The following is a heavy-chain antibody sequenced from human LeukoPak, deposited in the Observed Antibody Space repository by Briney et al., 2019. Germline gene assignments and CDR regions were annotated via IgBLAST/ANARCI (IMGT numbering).Heavy chain of an antibody. D-gene: IGHD3-22*01. Sequence: GGSLRLSCAASGFTFSSYGMSWVRQAPGKGLEWVAFIRYDGSNKYYADSVKGRFTISRDNSKNTLYLQMNSLRAEDTAVYYCAKDRYYYDSSGYYFPDYWGQGTLVTVSS. V-gene: IGHV3-30*02. J-gene: IGHJ4*02. CDR2: IRYDGSNK. CDR1: GFTFSSYG. CDR3: AKDRYYYDSSGYYFPDY.